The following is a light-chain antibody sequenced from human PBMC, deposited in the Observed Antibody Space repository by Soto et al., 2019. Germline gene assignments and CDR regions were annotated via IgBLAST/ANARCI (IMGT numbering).Light chain of an antibody. CDR2: DAS. J-gene: IGKJ1*01. Sequence: GDRVTITCRASQSLSSWLAWYQQKPGKAPKVLIYDASSLESGVPSRFSGSRSGTEFTLTISSLQPDDFATYYCQQYNSYPWTFGQGTRLQIK. V-gene: IGKV1-5*01. CDR3: QQYNSYPWT. CDR1: QSLSSW.